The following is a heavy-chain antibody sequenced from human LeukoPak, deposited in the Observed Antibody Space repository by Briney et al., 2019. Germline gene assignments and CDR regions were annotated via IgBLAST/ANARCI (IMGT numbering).Heavy chain of an antibody. J-gene: IGHJ4*02. Sequence: SVTASCMVSGSTFTSYYTHWVRPLAERVIELMGIILPSGGSTSYAQKFQGRVTMTRDTSTSTGYMELSSLRSEDTAVYYCAREGPSSSWYYTAFDYWGQGTLVTVSS. D-gene: IGHD6-13*01. V-gene: IGHV1-46*03. CDR1: GSTFTSYY. CDR3: AREGPSSSWYYTAFDY. CDR2: ILPSGGST.